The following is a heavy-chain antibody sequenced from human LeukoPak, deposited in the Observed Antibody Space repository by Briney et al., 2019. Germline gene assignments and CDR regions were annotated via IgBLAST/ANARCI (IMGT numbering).Heavy chain of an antibody. V-gene: IGHV3-21*01. CDR3: ARDPNYDFWSGYYIHYYGMDV. D-gene: IGHD3-3*01. CDR2: ISSSSSYI. CDR1: GFTFSSYS. Sequence: PGGSLRLSCAASGFTFSSYSMNWVRQAPGKGLEWVSSISSSSSYIYYADSVKGRFTISRDNAKNSLYLQMNSLRVEDTAVYYCARDPNYDFWSGYYIHYYGMDVWGQGTTVTVSS. J-gene: IGHJ6*02.